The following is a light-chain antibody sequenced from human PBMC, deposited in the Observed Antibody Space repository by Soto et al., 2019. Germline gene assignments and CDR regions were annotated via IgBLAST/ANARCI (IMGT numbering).Light chain of an antibody. CDR2: ATS. CDR3: QQLNTYPIT. J-gene: IGKJ4*01. Sequence: IQLTQSPSFLSASVGDRVTITCRASQGLSSYFAWYQQKPGTAPKLLLYATSSLQSVFPSRFSGSGSGTEYTLTISSLQPEDFATYYCQQLNTYPITFCGGTKLEIK. CDR1: QGLSSY. V-gene: IGKV1-9*01.